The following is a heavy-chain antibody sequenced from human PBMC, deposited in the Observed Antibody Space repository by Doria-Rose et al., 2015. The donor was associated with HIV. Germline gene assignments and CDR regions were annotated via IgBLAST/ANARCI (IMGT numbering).Heavy chain of an antibody. CDR2: IFSDDER. D-gene: IGHD6-13*01. V-gene: IGHV2-26*01. J-gene: IGHJ4*02. CDR3: ARIKSSRWYHKYYFDF. Sequence: QVTLKESGPVLVKPTETLTLTCTVSRVSLSSPGVGVSWIRQPPGKALEWLANIFSDDERSYKPSLKSRLTISRGTSKSQVVLTMTDMDPVDTATYYCARIKSSRWYHKYYFDFWGQGTLVIVSA. CDR1: RVSLSSPGVG.